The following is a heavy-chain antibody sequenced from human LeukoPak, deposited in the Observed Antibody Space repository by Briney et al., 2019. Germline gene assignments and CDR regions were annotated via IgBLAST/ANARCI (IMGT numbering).Heavy chain of an antibody. Sequence: PGGSLRLSCAASGFTVSSIYMGWVRQAPEKGLEWVSVIYSGGTTYYADSVKGRFTISRDNSKNTLYLQMNSLRAEDTAVYYCARGHVGTVYFDYWGQGTLVTVSS. J-gene: IGHJ4*02. CDR2: IYSGGTT. CDR3: ARGHVGTVYFDY. V-gene: IGHV3-53*01. CDR1: GFTVSSIY. D-gene: IGHD4-17*01.